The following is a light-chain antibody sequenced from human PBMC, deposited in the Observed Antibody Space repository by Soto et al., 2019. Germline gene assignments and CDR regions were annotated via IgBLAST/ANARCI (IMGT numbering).Light chain of an antibody. CDR2: AVT. Sequence: QSALTQPASVSGSPGQSITISCTGTSSDIGGYNYVSWYQQHPGKAPKLMIYAVTNRPSGVSDRFSGSKSGNTASLTISGLQAEYEADYYCSSYTTSNTWVFGGGTQLTVL. CDR3: SSYTTSNTWV. J-gene: IGLJ3*02. CDR1: SSDIGGYNY. V-gene: IGLV2-14*01.